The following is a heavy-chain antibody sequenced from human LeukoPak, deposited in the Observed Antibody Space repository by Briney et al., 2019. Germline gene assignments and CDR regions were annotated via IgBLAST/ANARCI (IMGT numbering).Heavy chain of an antibody. J-gene: IGHJ4*02. D-gene: IGHD3-22*01. CDR3: ARDPYDSSGYFDY. CDR1: GFTFSSYA. CDR2: ISYDGSNK. V-gene: IGHV3-30*09. Sequence: PGGSLRLPCAASGFTFSSYAMHWVRQAPGKGLEWVAVISYDGSNKYYADSVKGRFAISRDNSKNTLYLQTNSLRAEDTAVYYCARDPYDSSGYFDYWGQGTLVTVSS.